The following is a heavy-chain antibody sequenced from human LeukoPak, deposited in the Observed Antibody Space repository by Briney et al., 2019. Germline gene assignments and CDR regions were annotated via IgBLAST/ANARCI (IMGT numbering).Heavy chain of an antibody. CDR2: INHSGST. Sequence: SETLSLTCTVSGGSISSSSYYWGWIRQPPGKGLEWIGEINHSGSTYYNPSLKSRVTISVDRSKNQFSLKLSSVTAADTAVYYCARDSGYSGYVLDLTDWGQGTLVTVSS. J-gene: IGHJ4*02. CDR1: GGSISSSSYY. V-gene: IGHV4-39*07. D-gene: IGHD5-12*01. CDR3: ARDSGYSGYVLDLTD.